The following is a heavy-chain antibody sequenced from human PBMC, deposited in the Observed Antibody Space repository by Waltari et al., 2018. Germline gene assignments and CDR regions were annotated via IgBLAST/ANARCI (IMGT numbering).Heavy chain of an antibody. J-gene: IGHJ4*02. CDR3: ARGGQQLDFDY. CDR1: GGSISSYY. V-gene: IGHV4-59*01. D-gene: IGHD6-13*01. CDR2: TYYSGRT. Sequence: QVQLQESGTGLVKTSETLSLTCTVTGGSISSYYWSWIRQPPGKGLEWLGYTYYSGRTNSNPSLKSRVTISVEPSKNQFSLELGSVTAADTAVYYCARGGQQLDFDYWSQGTLVIVSS.